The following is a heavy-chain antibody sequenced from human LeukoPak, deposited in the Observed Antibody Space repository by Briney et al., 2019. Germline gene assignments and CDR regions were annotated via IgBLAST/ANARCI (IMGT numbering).Heavy chain of an antibody. Sequence: SETLSLTCNVSGDSIRGFYWGWIRQPPGKGLEWIGYFYYSGDTNYNPALESRVIISVDTSKNQFSLKLSSLTAADTAVYYCARWNYDISTGHRYFDYWGQGTLVTASS. CDR3: ARWNYDISTGHRYFDY. J-gene: IGHJ4*02. D-gene: IGHD3-9*01. V-gene: IGHV4-59*01. CDR1: GDSIRGFY. CDR2: FYYSGDT.